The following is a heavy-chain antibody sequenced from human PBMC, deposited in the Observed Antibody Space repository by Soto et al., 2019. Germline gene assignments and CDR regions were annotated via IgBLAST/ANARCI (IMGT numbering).Heavy chain of an antibody. Sequence: PGGSLRLSCAASGFTFSRFELHWVRQAPGKGLEWISYISSSGSTAYYASSVEVRSTISRDNANNSVYLQMDSLRAEDTALYYCTRAAWFPYLSFYWGQGALVTVSS. CDR1: GFTFSRFE. J-gene: IGHJ4*02. CDR3: TRAAWFPYLSFY. V-gene: IGHV3-48*03. D-gene: IGHD3-10*01. CDR2: ISSSGSTA.